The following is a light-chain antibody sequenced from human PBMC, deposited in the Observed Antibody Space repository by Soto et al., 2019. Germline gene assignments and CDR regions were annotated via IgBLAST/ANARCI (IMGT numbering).Light chain of an antibody. CDR3: QQHTQLPIT. CDR1: RHIGTF. V-gene: IGKV1-33*01. J-gene: IGKJ5*01. CDR2: DGS. Sequence: DTQMTQSPSSLSASVGDRVTITCQASRHIGTFLNWYQQKAGKAPKLLIFDGSFLEAGVPSRFSGSGFVTEFTFTISSLQPEDVATYYCQQHTQLPITFGQGTRLDI.